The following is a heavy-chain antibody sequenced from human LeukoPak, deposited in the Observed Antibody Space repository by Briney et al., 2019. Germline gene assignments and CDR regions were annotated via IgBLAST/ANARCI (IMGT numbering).Heavy chain of an antibody. V-gene: IGHV4-59*01. CDR2: IYYSGST. J-gene: IGHJ4*02. CDR3: ARGRGGDVVVIAPYYFDY. Sequence: SETLSLTCTVSGGSISSYYWSWIRQPPGKRLEWIGYIYYSGSTNYNPSLKSRVTISVDTSKNQFSLKLSSVTAADTAVYYCARGRGGDVVVIAPYYFDYWGQGTLVTVSS. CDR1: GGSISSYY. D-gene: IGHD2-21*01.